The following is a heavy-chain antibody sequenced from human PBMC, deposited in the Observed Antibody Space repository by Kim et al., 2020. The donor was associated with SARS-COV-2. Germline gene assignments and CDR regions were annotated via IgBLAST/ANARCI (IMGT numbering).Heavy chain of an antibody. V-gene: IGHV1-3*01. J-gene: IGHJ4*02. CDR1: GYTFSNHA. CDR2: VNGGTGET. D-gene: IGHD3-9*01. CDR3: AAELYGIYTFV. Sequence: ASVKVSCKASGYTFSNHAIHWVRQAPGQRFEWMGWVNGGTGETQYSQKFHDRVTITRDTSATTAYMELGGLTSEDKAVYYCAAELYGIYTFVWGQGTLVTVSS.